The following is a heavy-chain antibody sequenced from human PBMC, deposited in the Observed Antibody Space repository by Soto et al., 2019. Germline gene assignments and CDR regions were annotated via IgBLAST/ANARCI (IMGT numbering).Heavy chain of an antibody. Sequence: PSETLSLTCTVSGGSISSYYWSWIRQPPGKGLEWIGYIYYSGSTNYNPSLKSRVTISVDTSKNQFSLKLSSVTAADTAVYYCARLPRYSSGWYDHWGQGTLVTVSS. CDR3: ARLPRYSSGWYDH. J-gene: IGHJ5*02. V-gene: IGHV4-59*01. D-gene: IGHD6-19*01. CDR1: GGSISSYY. CDR2: IYYSGST.